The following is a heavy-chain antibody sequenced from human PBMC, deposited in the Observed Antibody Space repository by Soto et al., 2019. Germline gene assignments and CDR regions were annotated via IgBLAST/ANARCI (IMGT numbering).Heavy chain of an antibody. D-gene: IGHD2-15*01. V-gene: IGHV1-3*01. J-gene: IGHJ6*02. CDR3: ARDSCNGGTCYYYGMDV. Sequence: QRFQDRVTIIRDTSASTAYMELSSLTSEDTAVYYCARDSCNGGTCYYYGMDVWGQGTTVTVSS.